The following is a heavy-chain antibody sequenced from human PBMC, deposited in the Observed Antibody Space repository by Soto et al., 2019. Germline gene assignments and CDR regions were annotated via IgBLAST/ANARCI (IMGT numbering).Heavy chain of an antibody. Sequence: GGSLRLSCAASGFTFSDYYMSWIRQAPGKGLEWVSYISSSGSTIYYADSVKGRFTISRDNAKNSLYLQMNSLRAEDTAVYYCARHQSITIFWGMDVWGKGTTVTVSS. J-gene: IGHJ6*03. D-gene: IGHD3-9*01. CDR1: GFTFSDYY. CDR2: ISSSGSTI. V-gene: IGHV3-11*01. CDR3: ARHQSITIFWGMDV.